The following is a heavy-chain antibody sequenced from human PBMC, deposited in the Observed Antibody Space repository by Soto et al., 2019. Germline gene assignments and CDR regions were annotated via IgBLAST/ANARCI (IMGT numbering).Heavy chain of an antibody. CDR1: GFIFGSYG. D-gene: IGHD2-21*02. V-gene: IGHV3-30*03. CDR2: ISYDGTNK. J-gene: IGHJ4*01. Sequence: QVQLVESGGGVVQPGRSLRLSCTASGFIFGSYGMHRVRQAPGKGLEWVALISYDGTNKYYPDSVKGRFTISRDNPKNTLYLQLNSLIADDTAVYYWAMIPRDVCAGDCYSENWGHGTLVTVSS. CDR3: AMIPRDVCAGDCYSEN.